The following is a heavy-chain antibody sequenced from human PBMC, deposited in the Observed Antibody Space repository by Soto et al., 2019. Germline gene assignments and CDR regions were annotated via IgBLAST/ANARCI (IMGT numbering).Heavy chain of an antibody. V-gene: IGHV4-31*03. Sequence: QVQLQESGPGLVKPSQTLSLTCTVSGGSISSGGYYWSWIRQHPGKGLEWIGYIYYSGSTYYNPSLKSRVTISVDTSKNQFSLKLSSVTAADTAVYYCARANDDILTGYSEGGDAWGQGTLVTVSS. CDR3: ARANDDILTGYSEGGDA. CDR2: IYYSGST. CDR1: GGSISSGGYY. J-gene: IGHJ5*02. D-gene: IGHD3-9*01.